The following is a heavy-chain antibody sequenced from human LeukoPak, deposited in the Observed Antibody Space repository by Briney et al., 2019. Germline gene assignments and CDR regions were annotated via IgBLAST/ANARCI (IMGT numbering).Heavy chain of an antibody. D-gene: IGHD3-22*01. CDR1: GFTSSSYA. Sequence: GGSLRLSCAASGFTSSSYAMSWVRQAPGKGLEWVSAISGSGGSTYYADSVKGRFTISRDNSKSTLYLQMNSLRAEDTAVYYCAKNYYASSGYAYYFDYWGQGTLVTVSS. V-gene: IGHV3-23*01. CDR2: ISGSGGST. J-gene: IGHJ4*02. CDR3: AKNYYASSGYAYYFDY.